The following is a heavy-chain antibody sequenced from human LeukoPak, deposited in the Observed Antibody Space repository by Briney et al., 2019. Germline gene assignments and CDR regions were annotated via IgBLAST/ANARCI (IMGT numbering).Heavy chain of an antibody. J-gene: IGHJ3*02. V-gene: IGHV3-11*04. CDR2: ISSSGSTI. Sequence: GGSLGLSCAASGFTFSDYYMSWIRQAPGKGLEWVSYISSSGSTIYYADSVKGRFTISRDNAKNSLYLQMNSLRAEDTAVYYCARPTTVTTIAADAFDIWGQGTMVTVSS. D-gene: IGHD4-17*01. CDR3: ARPTTVTTIAADAFDI. CDR1: GFTFSDYY.